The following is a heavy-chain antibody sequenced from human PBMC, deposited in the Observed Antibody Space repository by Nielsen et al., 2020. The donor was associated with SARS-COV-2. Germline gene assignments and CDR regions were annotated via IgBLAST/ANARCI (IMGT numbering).Heavy chain of an antibody. V-gene: IGHV1-69*04. CDR1: GYTFTSYA. CDR2: IIPILGIA. Sequence: SVKVSCKASGYTFTSYAISWVRQAPGQGLEWMGRIIPILGIANYAQKFQGRVTITADKSTSTAYMELSSLRSEDTAVYYCARARDYLSSNYYYGMDVWGQGTTVTVSS. D-gene: IGHD4-17*01. CDR3: ARARDYLSSNYYYGMDV. J-gene: IGHJ6*02.